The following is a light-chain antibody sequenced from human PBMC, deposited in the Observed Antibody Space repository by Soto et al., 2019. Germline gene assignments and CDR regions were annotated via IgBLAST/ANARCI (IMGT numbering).Light chain of an antibody. Sequence: DVIVTPPPPSLPVFLGEGTATNCCSTQQVLYSYNNKNYLAWYQQKPGQPPKLLIYWASTRESGVPDRFSGSGSGTDFTLTISSLQAEDVAVYYCQQYYSTPPTFGGGTKVDIK. V-gene: IGKV4-1*01. CDR3: QQYYSTPPT. CDR2: WAS. J-gene: IGKJ4*01. CDR1: QQVLYSYNNKNY.